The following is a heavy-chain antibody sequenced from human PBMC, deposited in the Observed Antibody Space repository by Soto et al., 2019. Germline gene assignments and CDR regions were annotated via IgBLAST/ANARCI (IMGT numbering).Heavy chain of an antibody. CDR3: ARGHYDFWSGYPDS. CDR2: IYYSGST. V-gene: IGHV4-30-4*01. D-gene: IGHD3-3*01. CDR1: GGSISSGDYY. Sequence: SETLSLTCTVSGGSISSGDYYWIWIRQPPGKGLEWIGYIYYSGSTYYNPSLKSRVTISVDTSKNQFSLKLSSVTAADTAVYYCARGHYDFWSGYPDSWGQGNLLTVSS. J-gene: IGHJ4*02.